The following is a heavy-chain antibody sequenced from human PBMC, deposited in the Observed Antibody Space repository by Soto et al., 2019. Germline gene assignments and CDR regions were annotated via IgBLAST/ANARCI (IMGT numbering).Heavy chain of an antibody. D-gene: IGHD3-10*01. CDR1: GFTFTSYS. J-gene: IGHJ4*02. CDR3: ARDPPITFDY. V-gene: IGHV3-21*01. CDR2: ISSSSSYI. Sequence: GGSLRLSCAASGFTFTSYSMTWVRQAPGKWLEWVSSISSSSSYIYYADSVKGRFTISRDNAKNSLYLKMNCLRAEDTAVYYCARDPPITFDYWGQGXLVTVYS.